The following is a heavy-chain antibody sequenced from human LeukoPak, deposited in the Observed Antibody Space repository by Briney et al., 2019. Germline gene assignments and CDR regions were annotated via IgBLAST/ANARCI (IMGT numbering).Heavy chain of an antibody. CDR3: ARGDAFSGDH. CDR1: GFSFTNFW. Sequence: GSLRLSCAVSGFSFTNFWMSWVRQAPGRGLEWVANIHPEGNEKYHVESVKGRFTISRDNTKNLLFLQMNGLRVEDTAVYYCARGDAFSGDHWGQGTLVTVS. V-gene: IGHV3-7*04. CDR2: IHPEGNEK. J-gene: IGHJ4*02.